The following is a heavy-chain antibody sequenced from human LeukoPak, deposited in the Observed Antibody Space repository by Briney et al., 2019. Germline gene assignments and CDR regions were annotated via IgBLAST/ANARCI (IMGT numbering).Heavy chain of an antibody. CDR3: ARVLKYGATGYYMDV. V-gene: IGHV4-59*01. CDR2: IYYSGST. J-gene: IGHJ6*03. D-gene: IGHD4-17*01. CDR1: GGSISSYY. Sequence: SETLSLTCSVSGGSISSYYWTWIRQPPGKGLEWIGDIYYSGSTKYKSSLKSRVTMSVDTSKNQFSLKLSSVTAADAAVYYCARVLKYGATGYYMDVWGKGTTVTVSS.